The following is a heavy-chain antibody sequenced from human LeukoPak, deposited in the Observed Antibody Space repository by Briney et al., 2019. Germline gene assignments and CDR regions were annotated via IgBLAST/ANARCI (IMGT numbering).Heavy chain of an antibody. D-gene: IGHD6-13*01. V-gene: IGHV4-31*03. CDR2: IYYSGST. CDR1: GGSISSGGYY. J-gene: IGHJ5*02. Sequence: SETLSLTCTVSGGSISSGGYYWSWIRQHPGKGLEWIGYIYYSGSTYYNPSLKSRVTIPVDTSKNQFSLKLSSVTAADTAVYYCARGRSVTLAAAGTRWFDPWGQGTLVTVSS. CDR3: ARGRSVTLAAAGTRWFDP.